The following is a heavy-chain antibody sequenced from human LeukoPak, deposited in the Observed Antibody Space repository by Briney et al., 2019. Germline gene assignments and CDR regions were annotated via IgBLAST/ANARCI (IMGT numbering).Heavy chain of an antibody. Sequence: PSETLSLTCVVYGGSFSGYYWSWIRQPPGKGLEWIGEINHSGSTNYNPSLKSRVTISVDTSKNQFSLKLSSVTAADTAVYYCARLRSGYCSSTSCYRYYYMDVWGKGTTVTVSS. J-gene: IGHJ6*03. CDR2: INHSGST. V-gene: IGHV4-34*01. CDR1: GGSFSGYY. CDR3: ARLRSGYCSSTSCYRYYYMDV. D-gene: IGHD2-2*01.